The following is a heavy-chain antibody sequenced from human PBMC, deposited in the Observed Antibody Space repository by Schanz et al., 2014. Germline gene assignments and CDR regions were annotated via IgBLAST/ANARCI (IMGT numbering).Heavy chain of an antibody. D-gene: IGHD3-3*02. CDR3: VTEGIQHYFFGIDV. Sequence: EVQPVQSGPDLKKPGESLTISCQVSPSIFTAYWIGWVRQVPGKGLEWMGKVYARHSDIRYNPSFQGQVTISTDMSSNTAYLQWRSLRASDTGIYYCVTEGIQHYFFGIDVWGQGTTVTVS. CDR1: PSIFTAYW. J-gene: IGHJ6*02. CDR2: VYARHSDI. V-gene: IGHV5-51*01.